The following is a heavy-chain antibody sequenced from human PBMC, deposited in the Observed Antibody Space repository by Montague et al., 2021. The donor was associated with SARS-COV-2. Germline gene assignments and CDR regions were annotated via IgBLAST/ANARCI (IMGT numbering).Heavy chain of an antibody. CDR1: GGSFSGYY. D-gene: IGHD3-3*01. J-gene: IGHJ2*01. V-gene: IGHV4-34*01. Sequence: SETLSLTCAVCGGSFSGYYWSWIRQPPGKGLEWIGEINHSGSTNYNPSLKSRVTISVDTSKNQFSLKLSSVTAADTAVYYCARDPINRITIFGVVTRGWYFDLGGRGTLVTVSS. CDR3: ARDPINRITIFGVVTRGWYFDL. CDR2: INHSGST.